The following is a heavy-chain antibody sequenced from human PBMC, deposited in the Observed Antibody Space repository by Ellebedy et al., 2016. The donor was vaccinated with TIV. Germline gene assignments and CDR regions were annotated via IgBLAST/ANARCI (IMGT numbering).Heavy chain of an antibody. V-gene: IGHV4-59*08. Sequence: MPGGSLRLSCTVSGDSINGYYWSWIRQPPGKGLEYIGHIYYIGTTNYNPSLKSRVTISVDTSKNQFSLKLSSVTAADTAVYFCARGLQPFTGTPFDYWGQGALVTVSS. CDR1: GDSINGYY. J-gene: IGHJ4*02. CDR3: ARGLQPFTGTPFDY. CDR2: IYYIGTT. D-gene: IGHD1-7*01.